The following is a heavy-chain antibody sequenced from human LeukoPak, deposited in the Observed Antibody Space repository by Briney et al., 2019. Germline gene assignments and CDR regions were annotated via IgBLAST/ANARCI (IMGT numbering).Heavy chain of an antibody. Sequence: PSETLSLTCTVSGGSISTTSYYWGWIRQPPGKGLEWIGSIFYTGATYYSPSLKSRVTISVDTSRNQFSLRLTSVIAADPAVYYCARRPYSGNDYFDSWGQGPWSPSPQ. J-gene: IGHJ4*02. V-gene: IGHV4-39*01. CDR2: IFYTGAT. CDR3: ARRPYSGNDYFDS. CDR1: GGSISTTSYY. D-gene: IGHD5-12*01.